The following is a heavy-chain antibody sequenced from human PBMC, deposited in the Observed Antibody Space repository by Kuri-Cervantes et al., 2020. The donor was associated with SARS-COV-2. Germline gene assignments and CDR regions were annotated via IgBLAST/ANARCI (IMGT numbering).Heavy chain of an antibody. V-gene: IGHV3-74*01. Sequence: GESLKISCAASGFPFRSYWMHWVRQAPGKGLVWVSRTNSDGISTSYADSVKGRFTISRDNAKNTLYLQLNSLGAEDTAVYYGARGGVVTADWYFDLWGRGTLVTVSS. CDR3: ARGGVVTADWYFDL. CDR1: GFPFRSYW. J-gene: IGHJ2*01. D-gene: IGHD2-21*02. CDR2: TNSDGIST.